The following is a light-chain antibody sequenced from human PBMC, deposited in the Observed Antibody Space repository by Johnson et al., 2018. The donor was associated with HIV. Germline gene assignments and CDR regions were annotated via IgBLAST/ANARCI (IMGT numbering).Light chain of an antibody. CDR1: SSNIGNNY. Sequence: QSVLTQPPSVSAAPGQKVTISCSGSSSNIGNNYVSWYQQLPGTAPKLLIYENNKRPSGIPDRFSGPKSGTSATLGITGLQTGAEDDYYCGTWVSSLVPGGVFGTGTKVTVL. V-gene: IGLV1-51*02. CDR3: GTWVSSLVPGGV. CDR2: ENN. J-gene: IGLJ1*01.